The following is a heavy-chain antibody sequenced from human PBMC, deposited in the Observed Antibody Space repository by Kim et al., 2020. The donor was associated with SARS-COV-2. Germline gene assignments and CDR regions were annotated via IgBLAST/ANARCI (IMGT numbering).Heavy chain of an antibody. Sequence: GGSLRLSCSVSGFSVTTNYMTWVRQAPGKGLEWVSVIYSGVTAYYADSVKGRFTISRHNSNNTVFLQMNSLRTEDTAVYFCARVGGEATARDHSVRQNSGDPFDLWGQGTMVTVSS. J-gene: IGHJ3*01. CDR1: GFSVTTNY. CDR3: ARVGGEATARDHSVRQNSGDPFDL. CDR2: IYSGVTA. D-gene: IGHD3-10*02. V-gene: IGHV3-53*04.